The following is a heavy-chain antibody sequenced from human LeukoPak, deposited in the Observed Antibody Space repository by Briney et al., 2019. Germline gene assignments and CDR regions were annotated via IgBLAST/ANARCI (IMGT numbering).Heavy chain of an antibody. CDR1: GFSFSTYW. CDR2: IKQDGSEK. J-gene: IGHJ4*02. CDR3: ARDLNSDSSGYSAHFGDY. Sequence: PGGSLRLSCAASGFSFSTYWMSWVRQAPGKGLEWVANIKQDGSEKYYVDSVKGRFTISRDNAKNSLYLQMNSLRAEDTAVYYCARDLNSDSSGYSAHFGDYWGQGTLVTVSS. V-gene: IGHV3-7*01. D-gene: IGHD3-22*01.